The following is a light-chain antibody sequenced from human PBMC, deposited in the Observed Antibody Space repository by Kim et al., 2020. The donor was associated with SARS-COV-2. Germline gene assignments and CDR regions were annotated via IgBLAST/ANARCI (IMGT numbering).Light chain of an antibody. V-gene: IGLV2-14*03. Sequence: QSALTQPASVTGSPGQSITISCTGTTSDVGGYNFVYWYQQHPGKAPKLMIYDVNQRPSGVSDRFFGSKSGNTASLTIFGLQAEDEADYYCTSFTSSRSWVFGGGTKLTVL. CDR2: DVN. CDR3: TSFTSSRSWV. CDR1: TSDVGGYNF. J-gene: IGLJ3*02.